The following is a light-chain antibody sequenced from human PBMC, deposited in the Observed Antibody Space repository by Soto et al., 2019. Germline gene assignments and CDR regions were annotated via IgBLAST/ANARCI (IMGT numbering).Light chain of an antibody. Sequence: EIVLTKSPVTLSLSPWARATLSCRASQSVSNYLAWYQQRPGQAPSLVIYDASNRDPGIPARFSGSGSGTDFTLTISSLEPEDFAVYYCQQSGDWPLTFGGGTKVEIK. CDR3: QQSGDWPLT. CDR2: DAS. V-gene: IGKV3-11*01. J-gene: IGKJ4*01. CDR1: QSVSNY.